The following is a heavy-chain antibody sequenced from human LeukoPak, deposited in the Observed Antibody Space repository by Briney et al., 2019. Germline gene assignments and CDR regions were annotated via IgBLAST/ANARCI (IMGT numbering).Heavy chain of an antibody. CDR2: ISGSGGST. D-gene: IGHD3-22*01. Sequence: GGSLRLSCAASGFTFSSYAMSWVRQAPGKGLEWVSAISGSGGSTYYADSVKGRFTISRDSSKNTLYLQMNSLRAEDTAVYYCAKSPIVVVARLALDYWGQGTLVTVSS. CDR3: AKSPIVVVARLALDY. CDR1: GFTFSSYA. V-gene: IGHV3-23*01. J-gene: IGHJ4*02.